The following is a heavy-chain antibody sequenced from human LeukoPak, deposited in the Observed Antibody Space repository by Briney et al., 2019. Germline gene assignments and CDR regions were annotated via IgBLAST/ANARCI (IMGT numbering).Heavy chain of an antibody. CDR1: SGSISSSSYY. CDR2: IYYSGST. Sequence: SETLSLTCTVSSGSISSSSYYWGWIRQPPGKGLEWIGSIYYSGSTYYNPSLKSRVTISVDTSKNQFSLKLSSVTAADTAVYYCARLRDGYTDISGFDYWGQGTLVTVSS. D-gene: IGHD5-24*01. CDR3: ARLRDGYTDISGFDY. V-gene: IGHV4-39*01. J-gene: IGHJ4*02.